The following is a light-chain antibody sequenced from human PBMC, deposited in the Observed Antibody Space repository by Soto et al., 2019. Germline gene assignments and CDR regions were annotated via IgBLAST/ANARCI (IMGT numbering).Light chain of an antibody. Sequence: QSVLTQPASVSGSPGQPITISCTGTSSDVGSYNLVSWYQQHPGKAPKLIIYEVSERPSGVSYRFSGSKSGKTASLTISGLQAEDEADYYCCSYAGSSTNGVFGGGTKLTVL. CDR3: CSYAGSSTNGV. CDR2: EVS. CDR1: SSDVGSYNL. J-gene: IGLJ3*02. V-gene: IGLV2-23*02.